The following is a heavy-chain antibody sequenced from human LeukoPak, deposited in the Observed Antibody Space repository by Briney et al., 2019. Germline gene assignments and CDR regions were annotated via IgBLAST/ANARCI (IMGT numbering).Heavy chain of an antibody. V-gene: IGHV4-39*07. Sequence: SETLSLTCTVSGGSISSSSYYWGWIRQPPGKGLEWIGSIYYGGSTYYNPSLKSRVTISVDTSKNQFSLKLSSVTAADTAVYYCARGFLDAFDIWGQGTMVTVSS. CDR2: IYYGGST. CDR3: ARGFLDAFDI. CDR1: GGSISSSSYY. D-gene: IGHD3-3*01. J-gene: IGHJ3*02.